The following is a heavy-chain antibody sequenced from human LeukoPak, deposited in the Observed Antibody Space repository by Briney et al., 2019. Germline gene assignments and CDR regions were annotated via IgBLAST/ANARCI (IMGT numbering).Heavy chain of an antibody. V-gene: IGHV3-23*01. CDR2: INEVGDGT. Sequence: GGSLRLSCAASGLNLSRYWMSWVRQAPGGGLEWVSAINEVGDGTFYADSVKGRFTISRDNSRDTIYLHLNNLRAEDTAMYYCAKDEDNWGQGTLVIVSS. CDR1: GLNLSRYW. J-gene: IGHJ4*02. D-gene: IGHD2-15*01. CDR3: AKDEDN.